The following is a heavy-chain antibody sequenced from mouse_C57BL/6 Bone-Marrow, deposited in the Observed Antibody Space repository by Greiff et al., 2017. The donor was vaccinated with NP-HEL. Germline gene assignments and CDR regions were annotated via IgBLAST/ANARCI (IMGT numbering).Heavy chain of an antibody. J-gene: IGHJ2*01. Sequence: QVQLQQSGTELVKPGASVKLSCKASGYTFTSYWMHWVKQRPGQGLEWIGNINPSNGGTNYNEKFKSKATLTVDKSTSTAYMQLSSLTSEYSAVYYCARDVGTVVAHFDYWGQGTTLTVSS. CDR3: ARDVGTVVAHFDY. D-gene: IGHD1-1*01. CDR2: INPSNGGT. CDR1: GYTFTSYW. V-gene: IGHV1-53*01.